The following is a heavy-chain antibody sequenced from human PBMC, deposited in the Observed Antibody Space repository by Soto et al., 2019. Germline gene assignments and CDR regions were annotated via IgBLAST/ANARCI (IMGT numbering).Heavy chain of an antibody. CDR1: GGSISSSSYY. J-gene: IGHJ6*02. V-gene: IGHV4-39*07. CDR2: IYYSGST. D-gene: IGHD3-16*02. Sequence: SETLSLTCTVSGGSISSSSYYWGWIRQPPGKGLEWIGSIYYSGSTYYNPSLKSRVTISVDTSKNQFSLKLSSVTAADTAVYYCARGRVMITFGGVIGYYYYYGMDVWGQGTTVTVSS. CDR3: ARGRVMITFGGVIGYYYYYGMDV.